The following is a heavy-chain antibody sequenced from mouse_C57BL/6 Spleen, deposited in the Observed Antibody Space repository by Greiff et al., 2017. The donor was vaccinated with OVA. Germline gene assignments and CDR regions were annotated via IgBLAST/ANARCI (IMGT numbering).Heavy chain of an antibody. J-gene: IGHJ1*03. V-gene: IGHV1-64*01. CDR2: IHPNSGST. Sequence: VQLQQPGAELVKPGASVKLSCKASGYTFTSYWMHWVKQRPGQGLEWIGMIHPNSGSTKYNEKFKSKATLTVDKSSSTAYMQLSSLTSEDSAVYYCARGTGVHWYFDGWGTGTTVTVSS. CDR1: GYTFTSYW. D-gene: IGHD3-3*01. CDR3: ARGTGVHWYFDG.